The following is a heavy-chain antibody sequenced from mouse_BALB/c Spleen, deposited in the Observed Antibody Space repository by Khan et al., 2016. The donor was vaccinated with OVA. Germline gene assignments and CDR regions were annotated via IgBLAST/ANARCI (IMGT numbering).Heavy chain of an antibody. D-gene: IGHD1-1*01. Sequence: EVELVESGGDLVKPGGSLKLSCAASGFTFSTYGMSWVRQAPDKRLEWVATVSTGGSYTYYPDSVKGRFTISRDNAKNTLYLQMSGLRSEDTAMFYCTRLADYYDSEGFAYWGQGTLVTVSA. CDR3: TRLADYYDSEGFAY. CDR1: GFTFSTYG. J-gene: IGHJ3*01. V-gene: IGHV5-6*01. CDR2: VSTGGSYT.